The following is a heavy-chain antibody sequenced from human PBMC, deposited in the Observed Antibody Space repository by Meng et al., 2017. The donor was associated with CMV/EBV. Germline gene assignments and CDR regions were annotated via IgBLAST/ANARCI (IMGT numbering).Heavy chain of an antibody. J-gene: IGHJ6*02. Sequence: ASVKVSCKASGYTLTGYSMHWVRQAPRQGLEWMGWINPNSGDAHYAQKFQGRVTMTRDTSISTAYMEVSSLRSEDTAVYYCARGFRDAGGTYYYYGMDVWGQGTTVTVSS. D-gene: IGHD5-24*01. CDR3: ARGFRDAGGTYYYYGMDV. V-gene: IGHV1-2*02. CDR1: GYTLTGYS. CDR2: INPNSGDA.